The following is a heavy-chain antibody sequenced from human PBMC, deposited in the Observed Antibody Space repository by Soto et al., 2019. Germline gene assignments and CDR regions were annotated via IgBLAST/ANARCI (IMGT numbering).Heavy chain of an antibody. Sequence: SETLSLTCNVSGGSISSGSYWAWIRQPPGKGPEWIASIYHGGTTFYNPSLKSRITISVDTSNNQFSLKLTSVTAADTAVYYCARVHVMVVAGSTFDYWGHGTLVPSPQ. V-gene: IGHV4-38-2*02. CDR1: GGSISSGSY. CDR2: IYHGGTT. CDR3: ARVHVMVVAGSTFDY. D-gene: IGHD6-19*01. J-gene: IGHJ4*01.